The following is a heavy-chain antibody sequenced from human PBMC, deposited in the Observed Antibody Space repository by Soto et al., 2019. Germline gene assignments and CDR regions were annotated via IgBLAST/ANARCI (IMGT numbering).Heavy chain of an antibody. V-gene: IGHV1-3*01. Sequence: ASVKVSCKASGYTFTSYAMHWVRQAPGQRLEWMGWINAGNGNTKYSQKFQGRVTITRDTSASTAYMELSSLRSEDTAVYYCARAGDIVAPFYYWGQGTLVTVSS. CDR1: GYTFTSYA. CDR3: ARAGDIVAPFYY. D-gene: IGHD5-12*01. J-gene: IGHJ4*02. CDR2: INAGNGNT.